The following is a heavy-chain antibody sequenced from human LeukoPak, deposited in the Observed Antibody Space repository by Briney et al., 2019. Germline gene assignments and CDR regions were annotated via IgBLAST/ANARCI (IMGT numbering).Heavy chain of an antibody. CDR2: ISAYNGNT. D-gene: IGHD6-13*01. V-gene: IGHV1-18*01. Sequence: GASVKVSCKASGYTFTSYGISWVRQAPGQGLEWMGWISAYNGNTNYAQKLQGRVTMTTDTSTSTAYMELRSLRSDDTAVYYCARGAAAGWTPSYFDYWGQGTLVTVSS. CDR1: GYTFTSYG. J-gene: IGHJ4*02. CDR3: ARGAAAGWTPSYFDY.